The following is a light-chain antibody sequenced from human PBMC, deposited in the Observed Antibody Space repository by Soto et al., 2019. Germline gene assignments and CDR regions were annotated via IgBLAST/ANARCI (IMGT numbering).Light chain of an antibody. CDR3: QQYTNTNNPWM. V-gene: IGKV1-5*01. J-gene: IGKJ1*01. CDR1: QTITTW. CDR2: DAS. Sequence: GDRVTLTCRASQTITTWMAWYQQKPGKAPKLLVYDASTLQSGVATRFGGSGSGTEFTLIISGLQPEDSATYYCQQYTNTNNPWMFGQGTKVDIK.